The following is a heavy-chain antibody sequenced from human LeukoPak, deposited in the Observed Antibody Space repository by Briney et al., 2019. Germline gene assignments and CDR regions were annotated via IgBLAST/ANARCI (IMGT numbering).Heavy chain of an antibody. Sequence: GESLKISCKGSGYSFTTNWIGWVRQMPGKGLEWMGIIHPGDSDTRYSPSFQGQVTISADKSISAAYLQWSSLKASDTAMYYCARLYGVRFDSWGQGTLVTVSS. CDR2: IHPGDSDT. V-gene: IGHV5-51*01. CDR1: GYSFTTNW. CDR3: ARLYGVRFDS. D-gene: IGHD3-3*01. J-gene: IGHJ4*02.